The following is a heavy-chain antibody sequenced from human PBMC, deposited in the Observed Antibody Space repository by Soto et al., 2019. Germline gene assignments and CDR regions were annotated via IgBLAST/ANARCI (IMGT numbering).Heavy chain of an antibody. V-gene: IGHV3-30-3*01. CDR1: GFAFSSYA. Sequence: GGSLRLSCATSGFAFSSYAMHWVRQAPGKGLEWVAVISYDGSNKYYADSVKGRFTISRDNSKNTLYLQMNSLRAEDTAVYYCARPRGQWRVLDDFDIWGQRTVVTVSS. CDR3: ARPRGQWRVLDDFDI. CDR2: ISYDGSNK. J-gene: IGHJ3*02. D-gene: IGHD6-19*01.